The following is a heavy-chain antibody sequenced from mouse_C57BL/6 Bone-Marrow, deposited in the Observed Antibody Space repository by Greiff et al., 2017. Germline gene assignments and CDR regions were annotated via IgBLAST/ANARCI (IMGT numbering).Heavy chain of an antibody. CDR3: ARPAQYGNYWYFDV. CDR2: ILPSIGRT. CDR1: DSEVFPIAY. V-gene: IGHV15-2*01. Sequence: QVQLQQSGSELRSPGSSVKLSCKDFDSEVFPIAYMSWVRQKPGHGFEWIGGILPSIGRTIYGEKFEDKATLDADTLSNTAYLERNIRTSEDSAIYYCARPAQYGNYWYFDVWGTGTTVTVSS. D-gene: IGHD2-1*01. J-gene: IGHJ1*03.